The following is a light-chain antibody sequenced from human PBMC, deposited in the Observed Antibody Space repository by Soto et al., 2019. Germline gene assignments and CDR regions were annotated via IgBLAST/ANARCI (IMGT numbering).Light chain of an antibody. CDR1: SSDVGGYNY. J-gene: IGLJ1*01. Sequence: QSALTQPRSVSGSPGQSVTICCTGTSSDVGGYNYVSWYQQHPGKAPKLMIYDVGKRPSGVPDRFSGSKSDNTASLTISGLQAXXXADYYCCSYAGSYTRVFGTGTKLTVL. CDR2: DVG. CDR3: CSYAGSYTRV. V-gene: IGLV2-11*01.